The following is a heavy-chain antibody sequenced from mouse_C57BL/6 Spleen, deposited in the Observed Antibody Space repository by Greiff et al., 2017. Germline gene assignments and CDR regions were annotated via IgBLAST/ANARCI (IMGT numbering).Heavy chain of an antibody. J-gene: IGHJ1*03. CDR2: IDPEDGET. Sequence: EVQLQQSGAELVKPGASVKLSCTASGFNIKDYYMHWVKQRTEQGLEWIGRIDPEDGETKYAPKFPGKATITADTTSNTAYLQLSSLTSEDTAVYYCARGGVLPHWYFDVWGTGTTVTVSS. V-gene: IGHV14-2*01. CDR1: GFNIKDYY. CDR3: ARGGVLPHWYFDV. D-gene: IGHD5-5*01.